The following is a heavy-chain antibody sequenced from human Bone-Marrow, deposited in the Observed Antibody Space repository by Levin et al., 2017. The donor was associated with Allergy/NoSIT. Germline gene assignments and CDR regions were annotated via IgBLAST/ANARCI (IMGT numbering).Heavy chain of an antibody. D-gene: IGHD3-10*01. Sequence: PGGSLRLSCAASGFTFSSYGMHWVRQAPGKGLEWVAVIWYDGSNKYYADSVKGRFTISRDNSKNTLYLQMNSLRAEDTAVYYCARDYIGGLADDNWFDPWGQGTLVTVSS. CDR1: GFTFSSYG. CDR3: ARDYIGGLADDNWFDP. J-gene: IGHJ5*02. CDR2: IWYDGSNK. V-gene: IGHV3-33*01.